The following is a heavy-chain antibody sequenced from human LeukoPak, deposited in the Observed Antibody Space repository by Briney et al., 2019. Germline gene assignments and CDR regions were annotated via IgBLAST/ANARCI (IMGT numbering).Heavy chain of an antibody. D-gene: IGHD3-10*01. CDR3: AKGGSFYGSGSYYNEPFDF. CDR2: IRYDGGNK. J-gene: IGHJ4*02. Sequence: GGSLRLSCAASGFTFSNYGIHWVRQAPGKGLEWVAFIRYDGGNKYYADSVKGRFTISRDNSKNTLYLQMNSLRAEDTAVYYCAKGGSFYGSGSYYNEPFDFWGQGTLVTVSS. V-gene: IGHV3-30*02. CDR1: GFTFSNYG.